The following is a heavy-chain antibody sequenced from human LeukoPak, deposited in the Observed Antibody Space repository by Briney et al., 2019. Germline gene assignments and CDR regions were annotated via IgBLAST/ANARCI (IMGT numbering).Heavy chain of an antibody. Sequence: GGSLRLSCVTSGLTFSGYDMDRVRQAPGKGLEWVSFIRFDGSREFYADSVKGRFTISRDNSKDTLHLQMNSHRPEDTAVYYCVGDFDYWGQGTLVTVSS. J-gene: IGHJ4*02. V-gene: IGHV3-30*02. CDR1: GLTFSGYD. CDR3: VGDFDY. CDR2: IRFDGSRE.